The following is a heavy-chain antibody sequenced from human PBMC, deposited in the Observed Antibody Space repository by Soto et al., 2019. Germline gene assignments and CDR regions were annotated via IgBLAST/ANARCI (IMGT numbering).Heavy chain of an antibody. J-gene: IGHJ5*02. CDR2: IYYSGST. CDR1: GGSISSSSYY. D-gene: IGHD4-4*01. V-gene: IGHV4-39*01. Sequence: QLQLQESGPGLVKPSETLSLTCTVSGGSISSSSYYWGWIRQPPGKGLEWIGSIYYSGSTYYNPSLKSRVAIAVDPSKNQFARKLSSVTAADSAVYYCARLIPPAGYTVTAFRNWFDPWGQGTLVTVSS. CDR3: ARLIPPAGYTVTAFRNWFDP.